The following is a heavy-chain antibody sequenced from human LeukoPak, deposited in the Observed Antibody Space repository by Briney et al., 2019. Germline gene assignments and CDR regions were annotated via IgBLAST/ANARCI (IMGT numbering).Heavy chain of an antibody. V-gene: IGHV3-21*01. J-gene: IGHJ5*02. CDR3: AKDFIAVSTVTTGWFDP. CDR2: ISGSSNYI. CDR1: GFTFSSYT. Sequence: GGSLRLSCAASGFTFSSYTMNWVRQAPGKGLEWVSSISGSSNYIYYADSVKGRFTISRDNSKNTLYLQMNSLRAEDTAVYYCAKDFIAVSTVTTGWFDPWGQGTLVTVSS. D-gene: IGHD4-17*01.